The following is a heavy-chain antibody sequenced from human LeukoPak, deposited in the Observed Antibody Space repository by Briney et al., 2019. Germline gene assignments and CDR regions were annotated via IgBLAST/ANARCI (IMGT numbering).Heavy chain of an antibody. CDR1: GFTLSSYE. CDR2: TSSSGYTR. D-gene: IGHD6-19*01. J-gene: IGHJ4*02. CDR3: ARVGQWLVNY. Sequence: QPGGSLRLSCAASGFTLSSYEMNWVRQAPAKGLAWVSYTSSSGYTRYYADSMKGRFTISRDNAKNSLYLQMNSLRAEDTAVYYCARVGQWLVNYWGRGTLVTVSS. V-gene: IGHV3-48*03.